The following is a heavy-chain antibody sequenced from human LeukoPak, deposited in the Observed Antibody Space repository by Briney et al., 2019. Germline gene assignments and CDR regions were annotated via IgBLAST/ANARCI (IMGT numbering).Heavy chain of an antibody. CDR1: GCTFTSYD. J-gene: IGHJ4*02. CDR3: ASSPGGYGYGLN. V-gene: IGHV1-8*01. Sequence: ASVKVSCKASGCTFTSYDINWVRQATGQGLEWMGWMNPNSGNTGYAQKFQGRVTMTRNTSISTAYMELSSLRSEDTAVYYCASSPGGYGYGLNWGQGTLVTVSS. CDR2: MNPNSGNT. D-gene: IGHD5-18*01.